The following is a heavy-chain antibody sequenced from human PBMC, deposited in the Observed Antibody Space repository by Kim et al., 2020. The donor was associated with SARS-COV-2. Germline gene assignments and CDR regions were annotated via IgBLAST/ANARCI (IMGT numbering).Heavy chain of an antibody. Sequence: RNKYYADSVKGRFTISRDNSKNTLYLQMNSLRAEDTAVYYCAREVRGFDYWGQGTLVTVSS. CDR2: RNK. CDR3: AREVRGFDY. J-gene: IGHJ4*02. D-gene: IGHD3-16*01. V-gene: IGHV3-30*01.